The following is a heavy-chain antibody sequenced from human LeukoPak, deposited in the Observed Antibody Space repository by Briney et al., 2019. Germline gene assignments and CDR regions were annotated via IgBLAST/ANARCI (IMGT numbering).Heavy chain of an antibody. CDR3: ARDGFSSSWYGLALDY. J-gene: IGHJ4*02. CDR2: IWYDESNK. V-gene: IGHV3-33*01. Sequence: GRSLRLSCAASGFSSYGMHWVRQAPGKGLEWVAVIWYDESNKYYADSVKGRFTISRDNSRNTLYLQMNSLRAEDTAVYYCARDGFSSSWYGLALDYWGQGTLVT. D-gene: IGHD6-13*01. CDR1: GFSSYG.